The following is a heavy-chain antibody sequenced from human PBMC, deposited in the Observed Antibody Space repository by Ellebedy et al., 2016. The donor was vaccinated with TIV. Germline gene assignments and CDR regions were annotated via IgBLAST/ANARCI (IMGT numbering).Heavy chain of an antibody. CDR1: GFTLSSYW. D-gene: IGHD6-19*01. CDR2: INMDGSTT. Sequence: GESLKISCAASGFTLSSYWIHWVRQAPGKGLVWVLRINMDGSTTTNADSVKGRFTISRDNAKNTLYLQMNSLRAEDTAVYYCARGQWLGVWGQGTTVTVSS. J-gene: IGHJ6*02. V-gene: IGHV3-74*01. CDR3: ARGQWLGV.